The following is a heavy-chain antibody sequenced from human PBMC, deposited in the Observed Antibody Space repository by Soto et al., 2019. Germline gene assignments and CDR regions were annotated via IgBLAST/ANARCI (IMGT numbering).Heavy chain of an antibody. CDR1: GFTFSSYW. CDR3: ASAGYSGYDPKFDY. V-gene: IGHV3-74*01. D-gene: IGHD5-12*01. CDR2: INSDGSST. Sequence: GGSLRLSCAASGFTFSSYWMHWVRQAPGKGLVWVSRINSDGSSTSYADSVKGRFTISRDNAKNTLYLQMNSLRAEDTAVYYCASAGYSGYDPKFDYWGQGTLVTGSS. J-gene: IGHJ4*02.